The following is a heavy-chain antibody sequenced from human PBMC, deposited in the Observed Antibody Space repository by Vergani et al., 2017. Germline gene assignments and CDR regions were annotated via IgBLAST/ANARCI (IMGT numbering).Heavy chain of an antibody. CDR2: INHSGST. CDR1: GGSFSGYY. Sequence: QVQLQQWGAGLLKPSETLSLTCAVYGGSFSGYYWSWIRQPPGKGLEWIGEINHSGSTNYNPSLKSRVTISVDTSKNQFSLKLRFVTAADTAVYYCARGQGVVAATPYWFDPWGQETLVTVSS. D-gene: IGHD2-15*01. CDR3: ARGQGVVAATPYWFDP. V-gene: IGHV4-34*01. J-gene: IGHJ5*02.